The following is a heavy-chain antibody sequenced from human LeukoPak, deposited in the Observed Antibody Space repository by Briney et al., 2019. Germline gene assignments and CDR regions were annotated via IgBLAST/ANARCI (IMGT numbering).Heavy chain of an antibody. J-gene: IGHJ5*02. V-gene: IGHV4-59*01. CDR1: GGSISSYY. Sequence: SETLSLTCTVSGGSISSYYWSWIRQPPGKGLEWIGYIYYSGSTNYNPSLKSRVTISVDTSKNQFSLKLSSVTAADTAVYYCARAYFVFAGGWFDPWGQGTLVTVSS. CDR2: IYYSGST. D-gene: IGHD3-16*01. CDR3: ARAYFVFAGGWFDP.